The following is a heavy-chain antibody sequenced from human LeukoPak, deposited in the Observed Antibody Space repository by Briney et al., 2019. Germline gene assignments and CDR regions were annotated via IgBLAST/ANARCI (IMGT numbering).Heavy chain of an antibody. D-gene: IGHD2-15*01. CDR1: GGTFSSYA. V-gene: IGHV1-69*04. J-gene: IGHJ4*02. Sequence: SVKVSCKASGGTFSSYAISWVRQAPGQGLEWMGRIIPILGIANYAQKFQGRVTITADKSTSTAYVELSSLRSEDTAVYYCASGGGYCSGGSCYFADYWGQGTLVTVSS. CDR3: ASGGGYCSGGSCYFADY. CDR2: IIPILGIA.